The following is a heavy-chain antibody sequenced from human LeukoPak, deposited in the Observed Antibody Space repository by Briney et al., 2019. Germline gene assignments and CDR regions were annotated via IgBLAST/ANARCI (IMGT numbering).Heavy chain of an antibody. D-gene: IGHD3-16*02. CDR3: ARDYVWGSYRQGSRPPYFDY. J-gene: IGHJ4*02. V-gene: IGHV3-21*01. CDR1: GFTFSSYS. CDR2: ISSSSSYI. Sequence: PGGSLRLSCAASGFTFSSYSMNWVRQAPGKGLEWVSSISSSSSYIYYADSVKGRFTISRDNAKNSLYLQMNSLRAEDTAVYYCARDYVWGSYRQGSRPPYFDYWGQGTLVTVSS.